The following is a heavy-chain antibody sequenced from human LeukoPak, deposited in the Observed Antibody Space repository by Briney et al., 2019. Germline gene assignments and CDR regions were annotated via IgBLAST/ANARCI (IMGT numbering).Heavy chain of an antibody. CDR3: ARDVVVVAATRYYYYYYYMDV. Sequence: SETLSLTCTVSGGSISSSSYYWGWIRQPPGKGLEWIGSIYYSGSTYYNPSLKRRVTISVDTSKNQFSLKLSSVTAADTAVYYCARDVVVVAATRYYYYYYYMDVWGKGTTVTISS. J-gene: IGHJ6*03. D-gene: IGHD2-15*01. CDR2: IYYSGST. CDR1: GGSISSSSYY. V-gene: IGHV4-39*07.